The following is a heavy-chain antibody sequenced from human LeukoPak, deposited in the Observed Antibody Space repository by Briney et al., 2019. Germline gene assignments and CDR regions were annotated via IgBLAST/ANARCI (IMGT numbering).Heavy chain of an antibody. J-gene: IGHJ4*02. CDR1: GYTFTSYY. D-gene: IGHD6-13*01. V-gene: IGHV1-46*01. CDR3: ARDGARIAAAGKLGY. Sequence: ASVKVSCKASGYTFTSYYMHWVRQAPGQGLEWMGIINPSGGSTSYAQKFQGRVTMTRDMSTSTVYMELRSLRSDDTAVYYCARDGARIAAAGKLGYWGQGTLVTVSS. CDR2: INPSGGST.